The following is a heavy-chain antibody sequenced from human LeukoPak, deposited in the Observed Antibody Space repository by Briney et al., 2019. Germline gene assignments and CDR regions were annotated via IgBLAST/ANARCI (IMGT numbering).Heavy chain of an antibody. D-gene: IGHD1-26*01. V-gene: IGHV3-13*01. CDR3: ARQMTPHGNFDY. CDR2: IGTGGDT. J-gene: IGHJ4*02. Sequence: GGSLRLSCAASGFTFSAHAMHWVRQPTGKGLEWVSAIGTGGDTFYPGSVKGRFTTSRENVKNSLYLQMNSLRAEDTAVYYCARQMTPHGNFDYWGQGTLVTVSS. CDR1: GFTFSAHA.